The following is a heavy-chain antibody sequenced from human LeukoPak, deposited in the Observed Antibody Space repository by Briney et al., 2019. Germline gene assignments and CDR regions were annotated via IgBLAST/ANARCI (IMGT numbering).Heavy chain of an antibody. Sequence: QPGGSLRLSCTASGFLFDSYAMNWVRQAPGKGLEWVSFISFSGHVIYIADSVKGRFNISRDNSKNTLYLQLNNLRPEDTAVYYCANDHFGSGSWDYWGQGTLVTVSS. CDR3: ANDHFGSGSWDY. V-gene: IGHV3-NL1*01. CDR2: ISFSGHVI. CDR1: GFLFDSYA. D-gene: IGHD3-10*01. J-gene: IGHJ4*02.